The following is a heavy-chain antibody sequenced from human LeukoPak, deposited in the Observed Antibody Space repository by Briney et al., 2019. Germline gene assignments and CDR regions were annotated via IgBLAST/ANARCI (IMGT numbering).Heavy chain of an antibody. J-gene: IGHJ5*02. V-gene: IGHV1-2*02. Sequence: ASVKVSCKASGYTFTGHYMHWVRQAPGQGLEWMGWINPDSGVAHYAQNFQGRITMTRDTSISTAYMELSRLRSDDTAVYYCARASGYSSSSGCVPWGQGTLVTVPS. CDR1: GYTFTGHY. CDR3: ARASGYSSSSGCVP. D-gene: IGHD6-6*01. CDR2: INPDSGVA.